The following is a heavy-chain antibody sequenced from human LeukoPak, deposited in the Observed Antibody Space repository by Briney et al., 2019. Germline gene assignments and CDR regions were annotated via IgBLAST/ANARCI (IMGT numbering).Heavy chain of an antibody. V-gene: IGHV3-23*01. Sequence: GGSLRLSCAASGFTFSSYAMSWVRQAPGKGLEWVSAISGIGGSTYYADSVKGRFTISRDNSKNTLYLKMNSLRAEDTAVYYCASPFGYSSSWYDDYWGQGTLVTVSS. CDR3: ASPFGYSSSWYDDY. D-gene: IGHD6-13*01. CDR2: ISGIGGST. CDR1: GFTFSSYA. J-gene: IGHJ4*02.